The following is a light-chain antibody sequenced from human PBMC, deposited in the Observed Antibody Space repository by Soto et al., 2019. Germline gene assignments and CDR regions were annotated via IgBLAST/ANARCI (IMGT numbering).Light chain of an antibody. CDR1: QSVSSN. CDR2: GAS. Sequence: EIVMTQSPATLSVSPGERATLSCRASQSVSSNLAWYQQKPGQAPRLLIYGASTRATGIPARFSGSGSGTEFTLTISSLQSEDFAVYYCQQRETFGPGTKVDIK. J-gene: IGKJ3*01. V-gene: IGKV3-15*01. CDR3: QQRET.